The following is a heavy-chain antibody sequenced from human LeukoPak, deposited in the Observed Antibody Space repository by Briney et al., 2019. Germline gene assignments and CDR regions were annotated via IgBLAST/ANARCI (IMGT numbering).Heavy chain of an antibody. J-gene: IGHJ5*02. V-gene: IGHV1-8*01. D-gene: IGHD3-10*01. CDR2: MNPNSGNT. CDR1: GYTFTSYD. Sequence: ASVKVSCKASGYTFTSYDINWVRQATGQGLEWMGWMNPNSGNTGYAQKFQGRVTMTRNTSISTAYMELSSLRSEDTAVYYCARGHRLLWFGEPRGNWFDPWGQGTLVTVSS. CDR3: ARGHRLLWFGEPRGNWFDP.